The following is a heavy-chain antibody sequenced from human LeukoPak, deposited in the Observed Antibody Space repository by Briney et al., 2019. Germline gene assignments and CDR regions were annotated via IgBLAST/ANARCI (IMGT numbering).Heavy chain of an antibody. J-gene: IGHJ3*02. CDR1: GGSFSGYY. CDR3: ARALGAFDI. V-gene: IGHV4-34*01. Sequence: SETLSLTCAVYGGSFSGYYWSWIRQPPGKGLEWIGEISQSGSTNYNPSLKSRVNISLDTSENQFSLKLSSVTAADTAVYYCARALGAFDIWGQGTMVTVSS. CDR2: ISQSGST.